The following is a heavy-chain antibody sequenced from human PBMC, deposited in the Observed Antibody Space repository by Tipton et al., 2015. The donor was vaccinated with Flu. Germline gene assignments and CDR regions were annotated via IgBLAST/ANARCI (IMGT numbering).Heavy chain of an antibody. D-gene: IGHD3-22*01. Sequence: SLRLSCAASGFTFDDYAIHWVRQAPGKGLEWVSGISWNSGNIGYADSGKGRFTISRDNAKNSLYLQMNSLRVEDTALYYCAKAGSGYYSFDYWGQGTLVTVSS. V-gene: IGHV3-9*01. CDR1: GFTFDDYA. CDR3: AKAGSGYYSFDY. J-gene: IGHJ4*02. CDR2: ISWNSGNI.